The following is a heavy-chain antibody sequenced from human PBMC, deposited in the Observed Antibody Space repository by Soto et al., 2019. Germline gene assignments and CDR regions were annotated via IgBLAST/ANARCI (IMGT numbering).Heavy chain of an antibody. Sequence: HGESLKISCKGSGYYFPSYWIGWVRQMPGKGLEWMGIFYPGDSDTRYSPSFQGQVTISADRSVSTAYLQWSSLKPSDTAMYYCARQGNGAEGFDYWGLGTLVTVSS. D-gene: IGHD4-17*01. J-gene: IGHJ4*02. CDR3: ARQGNGAEGFDY. CDR2: FYPGDSDT. CDR1: GYYFPSYW. V-gene: IGHV5-51*01.